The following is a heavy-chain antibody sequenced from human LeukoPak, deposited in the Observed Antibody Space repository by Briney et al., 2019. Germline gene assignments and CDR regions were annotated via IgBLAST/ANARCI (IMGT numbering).Heavy chain of an antibody. V-gene: IGHV3-7*01. D-gene: IGHD3-22*01. Sequence: GGSLRLSCAASGFTFSSYWMSWVRQAPGRGPEWVGNIKLDGSEQYYVDSVKGRFTISRDNSKNTLYLQMNSLRAEDAAVYYCARVPDQSYYYDSSGTFDYWGQGTLVTVSP. CDR3: ARVPDQSYYYDSSGTFDY. CDR1: GFTFSSYW. CDR2: IKLDGSEQ. J-gene: IGHJ4*02.